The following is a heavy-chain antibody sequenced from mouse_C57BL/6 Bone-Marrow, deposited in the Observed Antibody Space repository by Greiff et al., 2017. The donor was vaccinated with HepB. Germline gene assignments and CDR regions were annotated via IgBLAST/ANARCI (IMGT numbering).Heavy chain of an antibody. CDR3: AILDSSGFYFDY. J-gene: IGHJ2*01. D-gene: IGHD3-2*02. CDR1: GYTFTDYY. V-gene: IGHV1-26*01. Sequence: EVQLQQSGPELVKPGASVKISCKASGYTFTDYYMNWVKQSHGKSLEWIGDINPNNGGTSYNQKFKGKATLTVDKSSSTAYMELRSLTSEDSAVYYCAILDSSGFYFDYWGQGTTLTVSS. CDR2: INPNNGGT.